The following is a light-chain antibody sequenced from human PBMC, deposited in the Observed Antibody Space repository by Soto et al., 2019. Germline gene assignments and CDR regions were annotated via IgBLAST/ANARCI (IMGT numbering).Light chain of an antibody. Sequence: EIVLTQSPGTLSLSPGERATLSCRASQSVNSNWLAWYQQKPSQAPRLLIYGASNRPGGIPDRFSGSGSGTDFTLTINRLEPEDFAVYYCQQYARSPYTFAQGTKLEI. CDR2: GAS. CDR3: QQYARSPYT. J-gene: IGKJ2*01. CDR1: QSVNSNW. V-gene: IGKV3-20*01.